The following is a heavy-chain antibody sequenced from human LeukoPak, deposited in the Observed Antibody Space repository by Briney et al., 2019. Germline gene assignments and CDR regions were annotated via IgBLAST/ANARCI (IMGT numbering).Heavy chain of an antibody. CDR2: IYYSGST. CDR1: GGSISSYY. D-gene: IGHD6-19*01. CDR3: ARVQGGWHNQGVAPYYYYYYMDV. V-gene: IGHV4-59*01. J-gene: IGHJ6*03. Sequence: PSETLSLTCTVSGGSISSYYWSWIRQPPGKGLEWIGYIYYSGSTNYNPSLKSRVTISVDTSKNQFSLKLSSVTAADTAVYYCARVQGGWHNQGVAPYYYYYYMDVWGKGTTVTVSS.